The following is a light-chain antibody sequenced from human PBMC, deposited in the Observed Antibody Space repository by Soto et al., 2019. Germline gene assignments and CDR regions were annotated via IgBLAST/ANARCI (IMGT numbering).Light chain of an antibody. Sequence: QTVVTQSPSASASLGASVKLTCTLSSGHSNYAIAWHQQQSEKGPRYLMKVNNDGSHIKGDGIPDRFSGSSSGAERYLTISSLQSEGEADYYCQTWGTGYWVFGGGTKLTVL. J-gene: IGLJ3*02. CDR2: VNNDGSH. CDR3: QTWGTGYWV. V-gene: IGLV4-69*01. CDR1: SGHSNYA.